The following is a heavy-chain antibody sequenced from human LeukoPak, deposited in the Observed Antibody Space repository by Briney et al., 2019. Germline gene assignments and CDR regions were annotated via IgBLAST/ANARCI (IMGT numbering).Heavy chain of an antibody. Sequence: SETLSLTCTVSGGSFSSGSYYWSWIRQPAGKGLEWIRRIYTSGSTNYNPSLKSRVTISVDTSKNQFSLKLSSVTAADTAVYYCASLGDGYNAEWGQGTLVTVSS. D-gene: IGHD5-24*01. CDR1: GGSFSSGSYY. CDR2: IYTSGST. CDR3: ASLGDGYNAE. V-gene: IGHV4-61*02. J-gene: IGHJ4*02.